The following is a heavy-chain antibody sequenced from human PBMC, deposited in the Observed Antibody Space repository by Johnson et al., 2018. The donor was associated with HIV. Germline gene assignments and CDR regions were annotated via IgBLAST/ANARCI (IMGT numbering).Heavy chain of an antibody. V-gene: IGHV3-30*02. D-gene: IGHD2-21*02. CDR2: IRYDGSNK. CDR1: GFTFSDYG. Sequence: QVQLVESGGGLVQPGGSLRLSCAASGFTFSDYGIHWVRQVPGKGLEWVAFIRYDGSNKYYADSVGGRFFISRDNAKNKLYLQMNSLRAEDTAVYYCARGAWSDCGGDCYGYPPDAFDIWGQGTMVTVSS. J-gene: IGHJ3*02. CDR3: ARGAWSDCGGDCYGYPPDAFDI.